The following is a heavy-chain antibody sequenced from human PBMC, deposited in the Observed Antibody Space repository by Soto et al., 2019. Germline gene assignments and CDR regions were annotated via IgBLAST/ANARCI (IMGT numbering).Heavy chain of an antibody. Sequence: GGFLRLSCAASGFTLSNHYMTWIRQAPGKGLEWLSYISNTGSTISYADSVKGRFTVSRDNANNSLYLQMNSLRAEDTAVYYCSRDPRLLDYWGQGTLVTVSS. D-gene: IGHD6-25*01. CDR2: ISNTGSTI. J-gene: IGHJ4*02. V-gene: IGHV3-11*01. CDR3: SRDPRLLDY. CDR1: GFTLSNHY.